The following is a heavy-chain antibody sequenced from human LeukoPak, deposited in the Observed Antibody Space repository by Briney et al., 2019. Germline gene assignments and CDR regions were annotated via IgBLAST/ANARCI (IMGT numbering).Heavy chain of an antibody. V-gene: IGHV1-69*04. CDR1: GGTFSSYA. CDR3: ARDPSSNYGSGSYNQPY. CDR2: IIPILGIA. D-gene: IGHD3-10*01. J-gene: IGHJ4*02. Sequence: GASVKVSCKASGGTFSSYAISWVRQAPGQGLEWMGRIIPILGIANYAQKFQGRVTITADKSTSTAYMELSSLRSEDTAVYYCARDPSSNYGSGSYNQPYWGQGTLVTVSS.